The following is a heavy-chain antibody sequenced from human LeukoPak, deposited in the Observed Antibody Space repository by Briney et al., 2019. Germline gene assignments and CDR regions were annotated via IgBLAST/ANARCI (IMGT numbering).Heavy chain of an antibody. D-gene: IGHD3-22*01. Sequence: PGGSLRLSCAASGFTFSSHSMNWVRQAPGKGLEWVSSISSSSSYIYYADSVKGRFTISRDNAKNSLYLQMNSLRAEDTAVYYCARTRNYYDSSGAFDYWGQGTLVTVSS. CDR1: GFTFSSHS. CDR3: ARTRNYYDSSGAFDY. CDR2: ISSSSSYI. J-gene: IGHJ4*02. V-gene: IGHV3-21*01.